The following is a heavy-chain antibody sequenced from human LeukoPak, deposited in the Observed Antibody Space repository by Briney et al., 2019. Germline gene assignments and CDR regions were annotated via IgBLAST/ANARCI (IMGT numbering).Heavy chain of an antibody. CDR1: GFTFSSYA. D-gene: IGHD3-10*01. J-gene: IGHJ5*02. Sequence: QSGGSLRLSCAASGFTFSSYALSWVRQAPGKGLDWVSAISGSGGSTYYADSVKGWFTISRDNSKNTLYLQMNSLRAEDTAVYYCANGVRGVINWFDPWGQGTLVTVSS. V-gene: IGHV3-23*01. CDR2: ISGSGGST. CDR3: ANGVRGVINWFDP.